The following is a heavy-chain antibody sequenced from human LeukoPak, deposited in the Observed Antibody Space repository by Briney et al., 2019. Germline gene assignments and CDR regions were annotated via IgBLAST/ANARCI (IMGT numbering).Heavy chain of an antibody. J-gene: IGHJ3*02. CDR2: IDPSDSYT. CDR3: ARLPVGSSSGAFDI. V-gene: IGHV5-10-1*01. D-gene: IGHD3-22*01. CDR1: GYSFTSYW. Sequence: GEPMRISCKGSGYSFTSYWSSWVRQMPGKGLEWMGRIDPSDSYTNYSPSFQGHVTISADKYISTAYLQWSSMKAADTAMYYCARLPVGSSSGAFDIWGQGTMVTVSS.